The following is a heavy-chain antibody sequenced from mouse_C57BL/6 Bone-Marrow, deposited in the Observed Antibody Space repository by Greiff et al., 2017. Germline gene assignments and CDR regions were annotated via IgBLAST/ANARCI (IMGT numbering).Heavy chain of an antibody. CDR2: IYPRSGNT. J-gene: IGHJ2*01. Sequence: QVQLKESGAELARPGASVKLSCKASGYTFTSYGISWVKQRTGQGLEWIGEIYPRSGNTYYNEKFKGKATLTADKASSTAYMELRSLTSEDSAVYFCARELRLLDYWGQGTTLTVSS. CDR3: ARELRLLDY. CDR1: GYTFTSYG. V-gene: IGHV1-81*01. D-gene: IGHD3-2*02.